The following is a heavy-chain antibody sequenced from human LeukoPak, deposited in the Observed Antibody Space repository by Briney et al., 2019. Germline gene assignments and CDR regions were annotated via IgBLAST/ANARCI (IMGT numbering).Heavy chain of an antibody. CDR3: AREGWAVARKVDY. Sequence: PGGSLRLSCTASGFPFSNYWMHWVRQAPGKGLLWVSRINTDERTTDYADSVKGRFTISRDNARNTLYLQMNSLRAEDTGVYYCAREGWAVARKVDYWGQGTLVTVSS. CDR2: INTDERTT. V-gene: IGHV3-74*01. D-gene: IGHD6-19*01. CDR1: GFPFSNYW. J-gene: IGHJ4*02.